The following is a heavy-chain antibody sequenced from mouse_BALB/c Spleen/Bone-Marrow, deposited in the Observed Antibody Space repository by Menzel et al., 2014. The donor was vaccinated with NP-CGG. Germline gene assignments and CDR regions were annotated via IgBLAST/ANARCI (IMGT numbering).Heavy chain of an antibody. CDR3: ARGGYDTGMDY. J-gene: IGHJ4*01. CDR2: IWSGGST. Sequence: QVQLKQSGPGLVQPSQSLSITCTVSGFSLTSYGVHWVRQSPGKGLEWLGVIWSGGSTDYNAAFISRLSISKDNSKSQVFFKMNSLQENDTEIYFCARGGYDTGMDYCGHGASVTVSS. CDR1: GFSLTSYG. V-gene: IGHV2-2*02. D-gene: IGHD2-2*01.